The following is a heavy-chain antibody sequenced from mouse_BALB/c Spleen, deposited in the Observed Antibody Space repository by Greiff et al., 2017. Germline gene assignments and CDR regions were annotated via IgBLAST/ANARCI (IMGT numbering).Heavy chain of an antibody. V-gene: IGHV1-54*01. CDR3: AREGGYYAMDY. CDR2: INPGSGGT. CDR1: GYAFTNYL. Sequence: QAQLQQSGAELVRPGTSVKVSCKASGYAFTNYLIEWVKQRPGQGLEWIGVINPGSGGTNYNEKFKGKATLTADKSSSTAYMQLSSLTSDDSAVYFCAREGGYYAMDYCGQGTSVTVSS. J-gene: IGHJ4*01.